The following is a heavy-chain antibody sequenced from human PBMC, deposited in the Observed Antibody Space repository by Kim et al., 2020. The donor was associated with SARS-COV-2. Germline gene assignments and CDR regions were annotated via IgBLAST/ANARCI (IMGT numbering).Heavy chain of an antibody. J-gene: IGHJ3*02. CDR2: P. V-gene: IGHV7-4-1*02. D-gene: IGHD3-16*01. CDR3: ARDRWGSALDI. Sequence: PTYAQGFTGRFVFSLDTSVSTAYLQISSLKAEDTAVYYCARDRWGSALDIWGQGTMVTVSS.